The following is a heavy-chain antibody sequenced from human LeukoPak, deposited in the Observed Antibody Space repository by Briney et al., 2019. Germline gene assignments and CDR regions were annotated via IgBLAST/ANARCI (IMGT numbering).Heavy chain of an antibody. CDR1: GGSLSDYY. J-gene: IGHJ4*02. CDR2: IYYSGST. D-gene: IGHD3-9*01. V-gene: IGHV4-34*01. CDR3: ANSANILTGSEMDY. Sequence: SETLSFTCAVYGGSLSDYYWSWIRQSPGKGLEWMGSIYYSGSTYYNPYLKSRVTISVDTSKNQFSLKLSSVTAANTAVYYCANSANILTGSEMDYWGQGTLVTVSS.